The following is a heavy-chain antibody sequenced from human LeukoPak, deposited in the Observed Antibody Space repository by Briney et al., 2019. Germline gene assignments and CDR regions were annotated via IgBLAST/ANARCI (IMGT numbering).Heavy chain of an antibody. CDR2: IYPKSGGT. Sequence: ASVKVSFKASGGTFSSYAISWVRQAPGQGLEWMGWIYPKSGGTNSAQKFQGRVTMTRDTSISTAYMELSRLKFDDTAVYYCARDRYGDGFAHFDYWGQGALVTVSS. CDR1: GGTFSSYA. D-gene: IGHD5-24*01. V-gene: IGHV1-2*02. J-gene: IGHJ4*02. CDR3: ARDRYGDGFAHFDY.